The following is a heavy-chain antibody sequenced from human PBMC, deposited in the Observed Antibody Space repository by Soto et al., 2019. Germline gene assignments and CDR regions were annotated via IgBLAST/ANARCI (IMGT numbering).Heavy chain of an antibody. D-gene: IGHD6-19*01. J-gene: IGHJ5*02. Sequence: EVQLVESGGGLVQPGGSLRLSCAASGFTFSSYEMNWVRQAPGKGLEWVSAISGSGGSTYYADSVKGRFTISRDNSKNTLYLQMNSLRAEDTAVYYCAKGVSGWVGYNWFDPWGQGTLVTVSS. CDR2: ISGSGGST. CDR1: GFTFSSYE. CDR3: AKGVSGWVGYNWFDP. V-gene: IGHV3-23*04.